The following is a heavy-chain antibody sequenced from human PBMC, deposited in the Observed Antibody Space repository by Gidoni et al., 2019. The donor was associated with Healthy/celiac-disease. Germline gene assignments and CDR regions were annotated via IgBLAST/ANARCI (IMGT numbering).Heavy chain of an antibody. CDR2: ISSKAYGWTT. CDR1: GSNFGDYA. CDR3: TREGVGRYFDWLFFDY. V-gene: IGHV3-49*05. J-gene: IGHJ4*02. D-gene: IGHD3-9*01. Sequence: EVQLVESGGGLVKQGRSLRLHCTAHGSNFGDYAMSWFRQAPGKGLEWVGFISSKAYGWTTEYAASVKGRFTISRDDSKSIAYLPMNSLNTDDTAVYYCTREGVGRYFDWLFFDYWGQGTLVTVSS.